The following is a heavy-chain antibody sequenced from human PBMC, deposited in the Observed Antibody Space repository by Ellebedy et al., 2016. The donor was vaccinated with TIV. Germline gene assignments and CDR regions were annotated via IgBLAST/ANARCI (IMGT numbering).Heavy chain of an antibody. Sequence: GESLKISCAASGFTFNNYAMHWVRQAPGKGLEWVAIISYDGSSKYYADSVKGRFTISRDNSKDTLFLQMNSLRAEDTAIYFCARDPVGVGPAFDVWGQGTMVTVSS. CDR1: GFTFNNYA. CDR3: ARDPVGVGPAFDV. D-gene: IGHD4-23*01. J-gene: IGHJ3*01. CDR2: ISYDGSSK. V-gene: IGHV3-30-3*01.